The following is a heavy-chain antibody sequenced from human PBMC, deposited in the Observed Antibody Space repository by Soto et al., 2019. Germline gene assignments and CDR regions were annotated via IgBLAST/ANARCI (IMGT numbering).Heavy chain of an antibody. CDR3: ARDRRFLEWLFLFDY. V-gene: IGHV3-7*01. CDR2: IKQDGSER. CDR1: GFTLSVYW. J-gene: IGHJ4*02. D-gene: IGHD3-3*01. Sequence: GGSLRLSCAASGFTLSVYWMNWVRQAPGKGLEWVANIKQDGSERNYVDSVKGRFTISRDNAKNSLYLQMNSLRAEDTAVYYCARDRRFLEWLFLFDYWGQGTLVTVSS.